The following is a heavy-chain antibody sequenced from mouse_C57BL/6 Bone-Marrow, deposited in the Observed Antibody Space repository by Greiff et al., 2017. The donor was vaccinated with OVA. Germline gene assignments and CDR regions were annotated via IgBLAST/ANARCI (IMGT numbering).Heavy chain of an antibody. CDR2: IDPSDSYT. CDR1: GYTFTSYW. V-gene: IGHV1-69*01. CDR3: ASYDYGGSWFAY. Sequence: VQLQQPGAELVMPGASVKLSCKASGYTFTSYWMNWVKQRPGQGLEWIGEIDPSDSYTNYNQKLKVKSTLTVNKSSSTAYMQHSSLTSEDSAVYYCASYDYGGSWFAYWGQGTLVTVSA. D-gene: IGHD2-4*01. J-gene: IGHJ3*01.